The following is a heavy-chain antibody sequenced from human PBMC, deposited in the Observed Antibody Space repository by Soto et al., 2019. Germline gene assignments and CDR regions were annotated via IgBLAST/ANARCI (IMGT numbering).Heavy chain of an antibody. Sequence: EVQLLESGGGLVQPGGSLRLSCAASGFTFSNYDMGWVRQAPGKGLEWVSTISGSGGSTYYAHSVKGRFTISRDNSKNTLYVQMNSVRAEDTAVYYCAKTRFGESTYDAFDIWGQGTVVTVSS. D-gene: IGHD3-10*01. J-gene: IGHJ3*02. CDR2: ISGSGGST. CDR1: GFTFSNYD. CDR3: AKTRFGESTYDAFDI. V-gene: IGHV3-23*01.